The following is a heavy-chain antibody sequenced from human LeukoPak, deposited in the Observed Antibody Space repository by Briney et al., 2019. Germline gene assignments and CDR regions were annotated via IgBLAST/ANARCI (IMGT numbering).Heavy chain of an antibody. V-gene: IGHV3-23*01. J-gene: IGHJ4*02. CDR2: ITNSGGST. Sequence: PGGSLRLSCAASGFTFSSNAMSWVRQAPGKGLEWVSGITNSGGSTYYADSVKGRFAISRDNSKNTLYLQTNSLRAEDTAVYYCAKDIYGDYGGLDYWGQGTLVTVSS. D-gene: IGHD4-17*01. CDR1: GFTFSSNA. CDR3: AKDIYGDYGGLDY.